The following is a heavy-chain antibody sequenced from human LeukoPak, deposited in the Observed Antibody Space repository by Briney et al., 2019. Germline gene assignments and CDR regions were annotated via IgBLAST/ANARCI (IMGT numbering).Heavy chain of an antibody. CDR3: ARPQNPEIYGYGAFDI. CDR1: GFTFSTYS. J-gene: IGHJ3*02. V-gene: IGHV3-21*01. D-gene: IGHD5-18*01. CDR2: ISSNINYI. Sequence: GGSLRLSCAASGFTFSTYSMNWVRQAPGKGLEWVSSISSNINYIYYADSVKGRFTISRDNAKNTLYLQMNSLRAEDTAVYYCARPQNPEIYGYGAFDIWGRGTMVTVSS.